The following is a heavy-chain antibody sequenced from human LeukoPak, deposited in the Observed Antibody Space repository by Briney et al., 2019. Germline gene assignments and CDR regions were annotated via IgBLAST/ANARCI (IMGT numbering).Heavy chain of an antibody. CDR3: ARHYHYYGSGSYVDY. D-gene: IGHD3-10*01. CDR1: GDSISSNSYY. V-gene: IGHV4-39*01. Sequence: SETLSLTCTVSGDSISSNSYYWGWIRQPPGKGLECIGIAYYSGITYYNPSLKSRVTISVDTSKNQFSLKLSSVTAADTAGYYCARHYHYYGSGSYVDYWGQGTLVTVSS. J-gene: IGHJ4*02. CDR2: AYYSGIT.